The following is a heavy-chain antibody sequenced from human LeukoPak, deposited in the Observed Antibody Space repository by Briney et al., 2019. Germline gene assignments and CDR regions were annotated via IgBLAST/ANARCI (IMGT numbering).Heavy chain of an antibody. D-gene: IGHD3-16*01. Sequence: GRSLRLSCAVSGFTFSSYGMHWVRQAPGKGLEWVAVTSYDGSNKYYTDSVKGRFTISRDNSKNTLYLQMNSLRAEDTAVYYCAKGRRGGIPIPGIDYWGQGTLVTVSS. CDR1: GFTFSSYG. CDR3: AKGRRGGIPIPGIDY. V-gene: IGHV3-30*18. CDR2: TSYDGSNK. J-gene: IGHJ4*02.